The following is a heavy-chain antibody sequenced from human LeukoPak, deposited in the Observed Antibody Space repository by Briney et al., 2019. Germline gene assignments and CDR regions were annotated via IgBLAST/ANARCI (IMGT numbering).Heavy chain of an antibody. V-gene: IGHV4-39*07. CDR3: ARGGRAAPTGY. D-gene: IGHD1-14*01. J-gene: IGHJ4*02. CDR1: GGSISSRSYY. Sequence: KPSETLSLTCTVSGGSISSRSYYWGWIRQPPGKGLEWIGEINHSGSTNYNPSLKSRVTISVDTSKNQFSLKLSSVTAADTAVYYCARGGRAAPTGYWGQGTLVTVSS. CDR2: INHSGST.